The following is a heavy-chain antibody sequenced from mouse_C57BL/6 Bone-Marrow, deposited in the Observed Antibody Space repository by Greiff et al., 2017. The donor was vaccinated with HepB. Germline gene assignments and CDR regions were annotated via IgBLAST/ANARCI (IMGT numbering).Heavy chain of an antibody. V-gene: IGHV1-64*01. Sequence: QVQLKQPGAELVKPGASVKLSCKASGYTFTSYWMHWVKQRPGQGLEWIGMIHPNSGSTNYNEKFKSKATLTVDKSSSTAYMQLSSLTSEDSAVYYCALYYSWFAYWGQGTLVTVSA. J-gene: IGHJ3*01. CDR2: IHPNSGST. CDR1: GYTFTSYW. CDR3: ALYYSWFAY. D-gene: IGHD2-1*01.